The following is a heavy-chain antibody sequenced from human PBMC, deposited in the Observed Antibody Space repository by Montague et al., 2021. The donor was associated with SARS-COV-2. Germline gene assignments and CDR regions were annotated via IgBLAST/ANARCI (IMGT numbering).Heavy chain of an antibody. CDR3: ARLGYCSGGSCIDP. D-gene: IGHD2-15*01. Sequence: SLRLSCAASGFTFSSYEMNWVRQAPGKGLEWVSYISSSGSTIYYADSVKGRFTISRDNAKNSLYLQMNSLRAEDTAVYYCARLGYCSGGSCIDPWGQGTLVAVSS. CDR2: ISSSGSTI. CDR1: GFTFSSYE. J-gene: IGHJ5*02. V-gene: IGHV3-48*03.